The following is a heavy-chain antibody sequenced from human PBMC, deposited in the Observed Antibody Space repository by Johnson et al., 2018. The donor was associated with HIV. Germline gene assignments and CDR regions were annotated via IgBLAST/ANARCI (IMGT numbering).Heavy chain of an antibody. Sequence: QVQLVESGGGVVQPGRSLRLSCAASGFIFSSYGMHWVRQAPGKGLEWVAVIWYDGSNKHYADSVKGRFTISRDNYKNILYLQMNSLRDEDTAVYYCAKAEDEGLPFDTWGQGTMVTVSS. CDR3: AKAEDEGLPFDT. V-gene: IGHV3-33*06. CDR1: GFIFSSYG. D-gene: IGHD2-15*01. CDR2: IWYDGSNK. J-gene: IGHJ3*02.